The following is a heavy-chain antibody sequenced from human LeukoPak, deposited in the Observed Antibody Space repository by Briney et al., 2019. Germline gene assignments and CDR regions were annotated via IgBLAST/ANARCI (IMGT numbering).Heavy chain of an antibody. CDR2: MNHTGSS. V-gene: IGHV4-38-2*01. CDR1: GYSITSGYY. Sequence: PSETLSLTCAVSGYSITSGYYWGWVRQPPGKGLEWIGNMNHTGSSYHNPSLQNRVTILIDKSKNQFSLKLSSVTAADTAVYYCARWSMVRGAPYWGQGTLVTVSS. J-gene: IGHJ4*02. CDR3: ARWSMVRGAPY. D-gene: IGHD3-10*01.